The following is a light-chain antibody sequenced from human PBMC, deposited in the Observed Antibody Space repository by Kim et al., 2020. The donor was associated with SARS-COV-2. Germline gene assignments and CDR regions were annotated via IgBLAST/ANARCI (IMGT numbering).Light chain of an antibody. V-gene: IGKV3-15*01. CDR3: QQYSNWPLT. Sequence: CAGETATPSCRRRQSCSSILAWYHKKPGQTPRLLIYDASTSATGTPARCSGSCSGTEFTLTISSLQAEDFAVYYCQQYSNWPLTFGGGTKVDIK. J-gene: IGKJ4*01. CDR2: DAS. CDR1: QSCSSI.